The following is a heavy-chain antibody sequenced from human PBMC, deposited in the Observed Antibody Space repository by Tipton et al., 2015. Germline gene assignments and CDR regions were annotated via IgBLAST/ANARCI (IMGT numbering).Heavy chain of an antibody. CDR2: IYSGGST. CDR3: ARDRRSGGSVVDN. J-gene: IGHJ4*02. D-gene: IGHD2-15*01. Sequence: GLVKPSETLPLICTVSGASMSGYYWNWIRQSPGQGLEWIGHIYSGGSTKYNPSLKSRMTMSVDTSKNQLSRKLSSVTAAGTAVYYCARDRRSGGSVVDNWGQGTLVTVSS. CDR1: GASMSGYY. V-gene: IGHV4-59*12.